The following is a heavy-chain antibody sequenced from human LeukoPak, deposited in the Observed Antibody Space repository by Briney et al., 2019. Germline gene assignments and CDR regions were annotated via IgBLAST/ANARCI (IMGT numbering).Heavy chain of an antibody. V-gene: IGHV1-46*01. Sequence: GASVKLSCKASGYTFTNYYMHWVRQAPGQGLEWMGILNPSSGSADYAQKFQGRVTITADESTSTAYMELSSLRSEDTAVYYCASRYCSSTSCYHFNWFDPWGQGTLVTVSS. J-gene: IGHJ5*02. CDR3: ASRYCSSTSCYHFNWFDP. D-gene: IGHD2-2*01. CDR1: GYTFTNYY. CDR2: LNPSSGSA.